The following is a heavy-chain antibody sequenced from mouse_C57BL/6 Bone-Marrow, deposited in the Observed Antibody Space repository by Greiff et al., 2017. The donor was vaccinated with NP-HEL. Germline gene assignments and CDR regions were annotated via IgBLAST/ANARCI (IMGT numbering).Heavy chain of an antibody. CDR1: GYSFSNYW. CDR2: IYPGDGDT. Sequence: VQLQQSGAELVKPGASVKISCKASGYSFSNYWMNWVKQRPGKGLEWIGQIYPGDGDTNYNGKFKDKATLTAAKSSSTAYLQLSRLTSEDSAVYFCARGAYWGQGTLVTVSA. V-gene: IGHV1-80*01. CDR3: ARGAY. J-gene: IGHJ3*01.